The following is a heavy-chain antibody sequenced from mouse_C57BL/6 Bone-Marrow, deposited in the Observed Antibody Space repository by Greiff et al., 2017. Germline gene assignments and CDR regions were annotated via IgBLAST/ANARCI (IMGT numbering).Heavy chain of an antibody. V-gene: IGHV1-64*01. CDR3: AREVNWGPFAY. CDR1: GYTFTSYW. CDR2: IHPTSGST. Sequence: QVQLQQPGAELVKPGASVTLSCKASGYTFTSYWMHWVKQRPGQGLEWIGMIHPTSGSTNYNEKFKSKDTLTVDKSSSTAYMQLSSLTSEDSAVYYCAREVNWGPFAYWGQGTLVTVSA. J-gene: IGHJ3*01. D-gene: IGHD4-1*01.